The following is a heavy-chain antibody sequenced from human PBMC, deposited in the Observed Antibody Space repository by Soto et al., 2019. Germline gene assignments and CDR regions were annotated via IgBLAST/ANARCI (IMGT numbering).Heavy chain of an antibody. CDR2: IYYSGST. J-gene: IGHJ6*02. CDR1: GGSISSGGYY. Sequence: SETLSLTCTVSGGSISSGGYYWSWIRQHPGKGLEWIGYIYYSGSTYYNPSLKSRVTISVDTSKNQFSLKLSSVTAADTAVYYCARSVLAGDYADGMDVWGQGTTVTVSS. D-gene: IGHD4-17*01. V-gene: IGHV4-31*03. CDR3: ARSVLAGDYADGMDV.